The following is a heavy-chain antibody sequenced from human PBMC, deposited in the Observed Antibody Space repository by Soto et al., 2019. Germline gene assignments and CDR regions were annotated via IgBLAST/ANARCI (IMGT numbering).Heavy chain of an antibody. CDR3: ARWPQLEPRFDY. V-gene: IGHV4-31*03. J-gene: IGHJ4*02. Sequence: TLSLTCTFSGGSISSGGYYWSWIRQHPGKGLEWIGYIYYSGSTYYNPSLKSRVTISVDTSKNQFSLKLSSVTAADTAVYYCARWPQLEPRFDYWGQGTLVTVSS. CDR1: GGSISSGGYY. D-gene: IGHD1-1*01. CDR2: IYYSGST.